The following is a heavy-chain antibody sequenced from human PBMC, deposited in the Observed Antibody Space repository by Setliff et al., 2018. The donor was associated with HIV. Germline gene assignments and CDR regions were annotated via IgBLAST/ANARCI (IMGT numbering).Heavy chain of an antibody. V-gene: IGHV1-3*01. CDR2: INAGNGDT. J-gene: IGHJ6*02. D-gene: IGHD5-18*01. CDR3: ARDDEMDTTMVIYYGMDV. Sequence: ASVKVSCKTSGYTFTTYAIHWVRQAPGQRLEWMAWINAGNGDTQFSQKFQGRVTFTRDTSASTTYMELSSLRSDDTAVYYCARDDEMDTTMVIYYGMDVWGQGTTVTVSS. CDR1: GYTFTTYA.